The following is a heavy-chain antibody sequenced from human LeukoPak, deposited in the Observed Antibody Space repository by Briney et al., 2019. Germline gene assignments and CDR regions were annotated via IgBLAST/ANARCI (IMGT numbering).Heavy chain of an antibody. J-gene: IGHJ4*02. CDR3: ARDESGDSYGLY. CDR1: GFTFSCYW. D-gene: IGHD5-18*01. V-gene: IGHV3-7*05. CDR2: IKQDGSQK. Sequence: GGSLRLSCAVSGFTFSCYWMNWGRQAPGKGLEWVANIKQDGSQKYYVDSVRGRFTISRDNAKNSLYLQLNSLRAEDTAVYYCARDESGDSYGLYWGQGTLVTVSS.